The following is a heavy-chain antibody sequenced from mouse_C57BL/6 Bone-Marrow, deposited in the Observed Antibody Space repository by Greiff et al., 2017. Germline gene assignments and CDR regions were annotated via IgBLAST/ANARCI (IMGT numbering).Heavy chain of an antibody. V-gene: IGHV2-2*01. CDR1: GFSLTSYG. D-gene: IGHD2-1*01. J-gene: IGHJ4*01. CDR2: IWSGGST. Sequence: VKLMESGPGLVQPSQSLSITCTVSGFSLTSYGVHWVRQSPGKGLEWLGVIWSGGSTDYNAAFISRLSISKDNSKSQVFFKMNSLQADDTAIYYCARLGNYQDYYAMDYWGQGTSVTVSS. CDR3: ARLGNYQDYYAMDY.